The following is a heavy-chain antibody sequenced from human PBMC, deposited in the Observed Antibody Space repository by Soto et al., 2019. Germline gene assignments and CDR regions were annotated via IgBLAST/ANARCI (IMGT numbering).Heavy chain of an antibody. Sequence: ASVKVSCKASGYTFTGYYMHWVRQAPGQGLEWMGWINPNSGGTNYAQKFQGWVTMTRDTSISTAYMELSRLRSDDTAVYYCARGASSSALEMATIDDAFDIWGQGTMVTVSS. D-gene: IGHD5-12*01. CDR3: ARGASSSALEMATIDDAFDI. V-gene: IGHV1-2*04. J-gene: IGHJ3*02. CDR1: GYTFTGYY. CDR2: INPNSGGT.